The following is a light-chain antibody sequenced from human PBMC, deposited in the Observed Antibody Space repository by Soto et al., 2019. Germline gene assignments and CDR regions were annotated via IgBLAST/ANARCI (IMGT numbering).Light chain of an antibody. J-gene: IGKJ5*01. CDR2: AAS. CDR1: QGISSW. V-gene: IGKV1-12*01. CDR3: QQANSFPIT. Sequence: DIHMTQSPSSVSASVGYRFPITCRASQGISSWLAWYQQKPGKAPKLLINAASNLQSGVPSRFRGSGSGTDFTLTITSLLPEDFETYYCQQANSFPITFGQGTRLEIK.